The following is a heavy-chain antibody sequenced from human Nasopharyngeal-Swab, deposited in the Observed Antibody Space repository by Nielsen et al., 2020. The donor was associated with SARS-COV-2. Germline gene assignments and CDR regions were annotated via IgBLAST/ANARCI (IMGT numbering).Heavy chain of an antibody. CDR1: EDTFTDSS. CDR3: ATTGGVGVVAFDT. CDR2: ISPNRGGT. D-gene: IGHD2-15*01. Sequence: ASVKVSCKASEDTFTDSSIHWVRQAPGQGLEWLRRISPNRGGTNYAQKFQGRVTMTRDTSIKTAYMELSRLRSDDTAVYFCATTGGVGVVAFDTWGQGTMVTVSS. V-gene: IGHV1-2*06. J-gene: IGHJ3*02.